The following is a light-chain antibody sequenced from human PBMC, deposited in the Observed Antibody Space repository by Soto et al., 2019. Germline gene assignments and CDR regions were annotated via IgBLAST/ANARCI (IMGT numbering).Light chain of an antibody. Sequence: DIQMTQSPSSLSASVGDRVTITCRATQSISNYVNWYQQKPGKVPKLLIYAASSLASGSGTEFTLTISSLQSEDFAVYYCQQYNNWGFTFGPGTKVDIK. CDR1: QSISNY. CDR2: AAS. CDR3: QQYNNWGFT. V-gene: IGKV1-39*01. J-gene: IGKJ3*01.